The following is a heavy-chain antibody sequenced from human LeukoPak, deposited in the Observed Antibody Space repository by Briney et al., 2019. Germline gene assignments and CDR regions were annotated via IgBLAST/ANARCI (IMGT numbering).Heavy chain of an antibody. CDR2: IYYSGST. Sequence: SQTLSLTCTASGGSISSGGYYWSWIRQHPGKGLEWIGYIYYSGSTYYNPSLKSRVTISVDTSKNQFSLKLSSVTAADTAVYYCARDKGVPAAPYWYFDLWVRGTLVTVSS. CDR3: ARDKGVPAAPYWYFDL. J-gene: IGHJ2*01. V-gene: IGHV4-31*03. D-gene: IGHD2-2*01. CDR1: GGSISSGGYY.